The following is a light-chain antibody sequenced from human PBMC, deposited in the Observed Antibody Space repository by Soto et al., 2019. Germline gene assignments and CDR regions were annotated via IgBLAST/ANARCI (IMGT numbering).Light chain of an antibody. V-gene: IGKV1-33*01. J-gene: IGKJ2*01. CDR3: KQYDNLPYT. CDR2: EAS. Sequence: DIQMTQSPSSLSASVGDRVTITCQASQDISNYLNWYQQKPGKAPKVLIYEASNLETGVASRFSGSGSGTDFTYTISSLQPEDIAAYYCKQYDNLPYTVGHGTKLEIK. CDR1: QDISNY.